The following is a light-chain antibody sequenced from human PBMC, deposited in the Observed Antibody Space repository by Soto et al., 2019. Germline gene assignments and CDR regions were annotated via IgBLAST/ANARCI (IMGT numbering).Light chain of an antibody. CDR2: EVS. Sequence: QSVLTQPASVSGSPGQSITISCTGTSSDVGGYKYVSWHQQHPGKAPKLMIYEVSNRPSGVSNRFSGSKSGNTASLTISGLQAEDEADYYCSSYTGSNTLVFGGGTKLTVL. J-gene: IGLJ3*02. V-gene: IGLV2-14*01. CDR3: SSYTGSNTLV. CDR1: SSDVGGYKY.